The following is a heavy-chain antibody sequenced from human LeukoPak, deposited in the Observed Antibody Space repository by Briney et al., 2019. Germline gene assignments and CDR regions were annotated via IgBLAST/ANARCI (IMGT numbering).Heavy chain of an antibody. V-gene: IGHV1-69*13. CDR1: GGTFSSYA. CDR2: IIPIFGTA. J-gene: IGHJ4*02. CDR3: ASVPLDYSNYYRYFDY. D-gene: IGHD4-11*01. Sequence: GASVTVSCTASGGTFSSYAISWVRQAPGQGLEWMEGIIPIFGTANYAQKFQGRVTITADESTSTAYMELSSLRSEDTAVHYCASVPLDYSNYYRYFDYWGQGTLVTVSS.